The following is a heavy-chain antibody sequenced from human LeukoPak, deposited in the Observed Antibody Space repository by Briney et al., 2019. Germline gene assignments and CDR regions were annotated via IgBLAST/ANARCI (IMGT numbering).Heavy chain of an antibody. CDR2: LRGRGYNT. V-gene: IGHV3-23*01. Sequence: GGSLRLSCAASGFTFSSHALSWVRQAPGKGLEWVSSLRGRGYNTYYADSVKGRFTISRDNSKNTVYLQMNSLRAEDTAVYYCAKDPYGTRYFDYWGQGTLVTVSS. J-gene: IGHJ4*02. D-gene: IGHD2-2*01. CDR3: AKDPYGTRYFDY. CDR1: GFTFSSHA.